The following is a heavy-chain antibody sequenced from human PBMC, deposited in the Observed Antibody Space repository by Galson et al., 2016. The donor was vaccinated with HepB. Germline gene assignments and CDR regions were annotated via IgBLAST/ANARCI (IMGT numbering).Heavy chain of an antibody. Sequence: SLRLSCATSGFTFSHLALHWVRQAPGKGLEWVTVISYDGRKRYYADSVKGRFSISRDDSKSTLYLEMNSLRPEDTAVYYCATDDDGGDYRLDYWGQGTLVTVS. CDR1: GFTFSHLA. V-gene: IGHV3-30*04. D-gene: IGHD4-17*01. CDR2: ISYDGRKR. J-gene: IGHJ4*02. CDR3: ATDDDGGDYRLDY.